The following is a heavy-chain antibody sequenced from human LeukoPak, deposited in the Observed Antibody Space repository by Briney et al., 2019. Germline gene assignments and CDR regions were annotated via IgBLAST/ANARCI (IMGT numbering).Heavy chain of an antibody. Sequence: GGSLRLSCAASGFIFSSYSINWVRQAPGKGLEWVSSISSSSSYIYYADSVKGRFTISRDNSKNTLYLQMNSLRAEDTAVYYCAKDSRMSDYYGSGSPGIDYWGQGTLVTVSS. J-gene: IGHJ4*02. CDR2: ISSSSSYI. CDR1: GFIFSSYS. CDR3: AKDSRMSDYYGSGSPGIDY. D-gene: IGHD3-10*01. V-gene: IGHV3-21*01.